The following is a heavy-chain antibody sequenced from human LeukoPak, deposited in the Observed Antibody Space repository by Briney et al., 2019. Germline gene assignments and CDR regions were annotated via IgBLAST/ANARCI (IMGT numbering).Heavy chain of an antibody. V-gene: IGHV3-21*01. CDR2: ITSSSSYI. CDR3: ARLLYTHGYEMDY. J-gene: IGHJ4*02. Sequence: GGSLRLSYAASGFTFSSYSMDWVRQAPGKGLEWVSSITSSSSYIYYADSVKGRFTISRDNAKNSLYLQMNSLRAEDTAVYYCARLLYTHGYEMDYWGQGTLVTVSS. D-gene: IGHD5-18*01. CDR1: GFTFSSYS.